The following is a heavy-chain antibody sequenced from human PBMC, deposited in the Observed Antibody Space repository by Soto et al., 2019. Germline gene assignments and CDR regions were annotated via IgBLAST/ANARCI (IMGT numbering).Heavy chain of an antibody. J-gene: IGHJ4*02. Sequence: QTLSLTCAISMDSVSNNRATWNWIRQSPSGGLEWLGRTYYRSKWISDYAMSVKGRISINPDTSKNLVSLHLNFVTPEDTAVYYCAKDPTDLKGGFDVWGQGTPVTVSS. CDR2: TYYRSKWIS. D-gene: IGHD1-26*01. CDR1: MDSVSNNRAT. V-gene: IGHV6-1*01. CDR3: AKDPTDLKGGFDV.